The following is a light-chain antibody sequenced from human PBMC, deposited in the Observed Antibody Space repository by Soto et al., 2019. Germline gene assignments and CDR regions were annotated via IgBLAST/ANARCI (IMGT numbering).Light chain of an antibody. CDR2: LNNDGSH. J-gene: IGLJ2*01. V-gene: IGLV4-69*01. CDR3: QTWDTGISVV. Sequence: QPVLTQSPSASASLGASVKLTCTLSSGHSNYAIAWHQQQPEKGPRYLMKLNNDGSHSKGDGIPDRFPGSSSGAERYLTISRLQSEDERGYDCQTWDTGISVVFGGGTKLTAL. CDR1: SGHSNYA.